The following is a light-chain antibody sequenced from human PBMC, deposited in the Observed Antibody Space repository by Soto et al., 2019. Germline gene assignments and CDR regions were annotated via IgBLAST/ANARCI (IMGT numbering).Light chain of an antibody. Sequence: QSGLAQPASVSGPPGQSSTSTCIGTSTDVGGYKYVSWYHQYPSKSPKLMIYEVSNRASGISTRFSGSKSGNTASLPISELQPEDEADYYCSSYTINRNFERVFGGGTKVTVL. CDR2: EVS. J-gene: IGLJ3*02. CDR1: STDVGGYKY. CDR3: SSYTINRNFERV. V-gene: IGLV2-14*01.